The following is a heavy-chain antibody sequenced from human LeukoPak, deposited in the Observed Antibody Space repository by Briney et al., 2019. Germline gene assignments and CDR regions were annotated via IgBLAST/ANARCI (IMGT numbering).Heavy chain of an antibody. CDR1: GGSFSSYY. J-gene: IGHJ6*03. V-gene: IGHV4-4*07. D-gene: IGHD2-2*01. Sequence: ETLSLTCTVSGGSFSSYYWSWIRQPAGKGLEWIGRIYTSGSTNYNPSLKSRVTISVGTSKNQFSLKLSSVTAADTAVYYCASGVVPAGAYYYYYMDVWGKGTTVTVSS. CDR3: ASGVVPAGAYYYYYMDV. CDR2: IYTSGST.